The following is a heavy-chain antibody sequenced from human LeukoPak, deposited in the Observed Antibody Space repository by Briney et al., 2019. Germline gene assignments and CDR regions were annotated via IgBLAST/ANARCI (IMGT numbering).Heavy chain of an antibody. CDR1: GFTFSSYD. V-gene: IGHV3-13*01. Sequence: PGGSLRLSCAASGFTFSSYDMPWVRQATGKGLEWVSAIGTAGDTYYPGSVKGRFTISRENAKNSLYLQMNSLRAGDTAVYYCARDQRVVVTASTYYYYGMDVWGQGTTVTVSS. CDR3: ARDQRVVVTASTYYYYGMDV. J-gene: IGHJ6*02. D-gene: IGHD2-21*02. CDR2: IGTAGDT.